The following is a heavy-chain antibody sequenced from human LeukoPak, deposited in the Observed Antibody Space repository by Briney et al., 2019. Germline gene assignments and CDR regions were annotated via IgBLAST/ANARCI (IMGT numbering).Heavy chain of an antibody. V-gene: IGHV4-4*07. CDR3: ARDTYFDF. Sequence: SVTLSLTCTVSGGPISRYYWSWMPQPAGKGLEWIGRIYTSGSTNYNPSLTSRVTMSVDTSKNQCSLKLSSVTAADTPVYYCARDTYFDFWGKGTTVTVSS. CDR1: GGPISRYY. CDR2: IYTSGST. J-gene: IGHJ6*03.